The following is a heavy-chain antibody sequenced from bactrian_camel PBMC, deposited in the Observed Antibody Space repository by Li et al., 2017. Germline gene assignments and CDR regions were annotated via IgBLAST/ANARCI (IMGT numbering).Heavy chain of an antibody. CDR1: GYILGCT. CDR3: ATDWRGGAAADDWDY. D-gene: IGHD1*01. J-gene: IGHJ4*01. Sequence: HVQLVESGGGTVQARGSLKLSCAVSGYILGCTLGWYRQAPDKEREGVAFFSAAGSTWTDASVAGRFTVSRDKFKNTQYLQMNNLKPEDTAMYYCATDWRGGAAADDWDYWGQGTQVTVS. V-gene: IGHV3S55*01. CDR2: FSAAGST.